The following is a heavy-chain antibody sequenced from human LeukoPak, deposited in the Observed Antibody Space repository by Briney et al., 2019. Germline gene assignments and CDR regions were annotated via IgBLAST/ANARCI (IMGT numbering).Heavy chain of an antibody. D-gene: IGHD3-22*01. J-gene: IGHJ6*02. CDR2: IYSGGST. Sequence: GGSLRLSCAASGFTVSSNYMSWVRQAPGKGLEWVSVIYSGGSTYYADSVKGRFTIFRDNSKNALYLQMNSLRAEDTAAYYCARDPGHYYDSRGFYYGMDVWGQGTTVTVSS. CDR3: ARDPGHYYDSRGFYYGMDV. CDR1: GFTVSSNY. V-gene: IGHV3-53*01.